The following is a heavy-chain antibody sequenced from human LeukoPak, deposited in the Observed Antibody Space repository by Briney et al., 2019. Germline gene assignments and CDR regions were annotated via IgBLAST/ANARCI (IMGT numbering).Heavy chain of an antibody. CDR3: ARGLGYCTSTTCLLPFDY. Sequence: GGSLRLSCAASGFTLSTYYMTWVRQAPGKGLECVSVIYSGGSTYYADSVKGRFTVSRDNSKNTLYLQMNSLRAEDTAMYYCARGLGYCTSTTCLLPFDYWGQGTLVTVSS. V-gene: IGHV3-53*01. CDR2: IYSGGST. CDR1: GFTLSTYY. J-gene: IGHJ4*02. D-gene: IGHD2-2*01.